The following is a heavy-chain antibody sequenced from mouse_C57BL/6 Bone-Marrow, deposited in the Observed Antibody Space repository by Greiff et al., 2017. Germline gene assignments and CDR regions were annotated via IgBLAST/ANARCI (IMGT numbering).Heavy chain of an antibody. D-gene: IGHD1-1*01. CDR2: ISRGGDYL. J-gene: IGHJ1*03. CDR1: GFTFSSYA. Sequence: EVKLMEPGEGLVKPGGSLKLSCAASGFTFSSYAMSWVRQTPEKRLEWVAYISRGGDYLYYADNVKGRFTISRDNARNTLYLQMSSLKAEDTAMYYCTRRGSHWYFEFWGTGTTVTVSS. V-gene: IGHV5S21*01. CDR3: TRRGSHWYFEF.